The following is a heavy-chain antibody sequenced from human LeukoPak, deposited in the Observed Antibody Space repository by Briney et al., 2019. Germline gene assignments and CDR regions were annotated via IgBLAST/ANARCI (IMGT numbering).Heavy chain of an antibody. D-gene: IGHD3-3*01. V-gene: IGHV3-20*01. CDR1: GFTSDAYG. CDR2: INWNGGST. J-gene: IGHJ4*02. CDR3: ARASDFWSGYYYFDY. Sequence: PGGSLRLSCAASGFTSDAYGMSWVRQAPGKGLEWVSGINWNGGSTGYADSVKGRFTISRDNAKNSLYLQMNSLRAEDTALYHCARASDFWSGYYYFDYWGQGTLVTVSS.